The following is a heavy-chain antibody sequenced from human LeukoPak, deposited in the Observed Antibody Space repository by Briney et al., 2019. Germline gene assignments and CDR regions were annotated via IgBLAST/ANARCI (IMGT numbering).Heavy chain of an antibody. D-gene: IGHD3-22*01. CDR1: GFTFSSYS. Sequence: GGSLRLSCAASGFTFSSYSMNWVRQAPGKGLEWVSYISSSSSTIYYADSVKGRFTISRDNAKNSLYLQMNSLRDEDTAVYYCAIYDSSGYDAFDIWGQGTMVTVSS. V-gene: IGHV3-48*02. CDR3: AIYDSSGYDAFDI. CDR2: ISSSSSTI. J-gene: IGHJ3*02.